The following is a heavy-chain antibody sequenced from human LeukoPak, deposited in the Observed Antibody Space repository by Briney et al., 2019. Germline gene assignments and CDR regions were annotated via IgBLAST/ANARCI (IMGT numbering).Heavy chain of an antibody. J-gene: IGHJ4*02. Sequence: GGSLRLSCAASGFTFSSYWMHWVRQAPRKGLVGVSRINRDGRSTNYADSVKGRFTISRDNAKNTLYLQMNSLRAEDTAVYYCARVRWGGLYYFDYWGQGTLVTVSS. CDR2: INRDGRST. CDR3: ARVRWGGLYYFDY. V-gene: IGHV3-74*01. CDR1: GFTFSSYW. D-gene: IGHD3-16*01.